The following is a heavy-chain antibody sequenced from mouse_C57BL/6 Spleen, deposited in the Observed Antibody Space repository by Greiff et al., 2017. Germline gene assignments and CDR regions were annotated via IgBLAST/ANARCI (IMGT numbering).Heavy chain of an antibody. D-gene: IGHD2-4*01. V-gene: IGHV1-18*01. J-gene: IGHJ3*01. CDR2: INPNNGGT. CDR3: ARLDDYLFAY. CDR1: GYTFTDYN. Sequence: EVQLQQSGPELVKPGASVKIPCKASGYTFTDYNMDWVKQSHGKSLEWIGDINPNNGGTIYNQKFKGKATLTVDKSSSTAYMELRSLTSEDTAVYYCARLDDYLFAYWGQGTLVTVSA.